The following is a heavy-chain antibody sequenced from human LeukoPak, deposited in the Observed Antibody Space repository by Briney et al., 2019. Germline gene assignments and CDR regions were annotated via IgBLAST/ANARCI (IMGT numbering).Heavy chain of an antibody. CDR3: ARVRKVYSGNRYYYHYMDV. Sequence: PAASVKVSCKASGGTFSSYAISWVRQAPGQGPEWMGGIIPIFGTPNYAQQFQGRVTITADESTSTAYMELSSLRSEDTAVYYCARVRKVYSGNRYYYHYMDVWGKGTTVTISS. J-gene: IGHJ6*03. V-gene: IGHV1-69*13. CDR1: GGTFSSYA. D-gene: IGHD3-10*02. CDR2: IIPIFGTP.